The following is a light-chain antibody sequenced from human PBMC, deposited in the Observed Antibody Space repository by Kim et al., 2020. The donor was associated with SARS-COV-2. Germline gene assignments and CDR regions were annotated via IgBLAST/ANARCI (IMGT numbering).Light chain of an antibody. V-gene: IGLV3-19*01. J-gene: IGLJ2*01. CDR2: GKN. CDR3: NSRDSSGNHVV. Sequence: LGQTVRFTCQGDSLRSYYASWYQQKPGQAPVLVIYGKNNRPSGIPDRFSGSSSGNTASLTITGAQAEDEADYYCNSRDSSGNHVVFGGGTQLTVL. CDR1: SLRSYY.